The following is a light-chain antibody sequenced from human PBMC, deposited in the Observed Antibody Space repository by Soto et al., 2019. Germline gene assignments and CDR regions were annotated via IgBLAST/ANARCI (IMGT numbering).Light chain of an antibody. CDR1: KSDIGVYDF. V-gene: IGLV2-8*01. CDR3: KSYAGSNTYV. Sequence: QSALTQPPSASGSPGQSVTISCTGTKSDIGVYDFVSWYQHHPGKAPRLIIYEVVQRPSGVPDRFSGSKSGNMASLTVSGLQAEDEADYFCKSYAGSNTYVFGSGTKVTVL. J-gene: IGLJ1*01. CDR2: EVV.